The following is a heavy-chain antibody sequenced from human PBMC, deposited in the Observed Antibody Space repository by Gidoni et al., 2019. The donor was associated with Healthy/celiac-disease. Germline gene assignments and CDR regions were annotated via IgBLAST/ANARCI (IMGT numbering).Heavy chain of an antibody. D-gene: IGHD4-17*01. CDR2: IYYSGSS. J-gene: IGHJ5*02. V-gene: IGHV4-39*01. CDR3: ARRGDYGDYGWFDP. Sequence: QLQLQESGPGLVKPSETLSLTCTVSGGSISSSSYYWGWIRQPPGKGLEWIGSIYYSGSSYYNPSLKSRVTISVDTSKNQFSLKLSSVTAADTAVYYCARRGDYGDYGWFDPLGPGNPGHRLL. CDR1: GGSISSSSYY.